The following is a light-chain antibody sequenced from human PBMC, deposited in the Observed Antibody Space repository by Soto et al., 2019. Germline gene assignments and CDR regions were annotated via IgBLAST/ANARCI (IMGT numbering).Light chain of an antibody. CDR3: QQSYSSPPT. Sequence: DIQMTQSPSSLSASVEDRGIITCRASQSISNHLNWYQQKPGKAPKLLIFAASSLQSGVPSRFSGSRSGPDFTLTISNLQPEDFATYSCQQSYSSPPTFGQGTKVDIK. CDR1: QSISNH. J-gene: IGKJ1*01. CDR2: AAS. V-gene: IGKV1-39*01.